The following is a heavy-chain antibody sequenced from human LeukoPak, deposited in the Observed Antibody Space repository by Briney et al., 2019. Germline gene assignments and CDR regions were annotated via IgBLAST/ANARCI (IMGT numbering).Heavy chain of an antibody. CDR2: INHSGST. J-gene: IGHJ4*02. D-gene: IGHD3-10*01. CDR3: ARGAMVRGVIITSDY. CDR1: GGSFSGYY. V-gene: IGHV4-34*01. Sequence: PSETLSLTCAVYGGSFSGYYWSWIRQPPGKGLEWTGEINHSGSTNYNPSLKSRVTISVDTSKNQFSLKLSSVTAADTAVYYCARGAMVRGVIITSDYWGQGTLVTVSS.